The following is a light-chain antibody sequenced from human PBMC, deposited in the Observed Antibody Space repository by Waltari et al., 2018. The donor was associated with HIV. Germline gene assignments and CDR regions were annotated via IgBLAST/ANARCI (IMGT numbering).Light chain of an antibody. CDR1: NGDISEYNS. J-gene: IGLJ2*01. CDR3: SSFAGTHKL. Sequence: QSALTPSHSASGSPGQSANISCPGANGDISEYNSVSWYQQHSDRPPKLIIFEVTKRPSGVPDRFSGSKSGNTASLFVSGLQPEDEATYFCSSFAGTHKLFGGGTKLTVL. V-gene: IGLV2-8*01. CDR2: EVT.